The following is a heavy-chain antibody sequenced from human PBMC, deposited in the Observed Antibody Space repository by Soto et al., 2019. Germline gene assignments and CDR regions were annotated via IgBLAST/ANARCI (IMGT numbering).Heavy chain of an antibody. Sequence: ASVKVSCKASGDTFTSYYMHCVRRAPGQVLEWMGIINPSGGSTSYAQKFQGRVTMTRDTSTSTVYMELSSLRSEDTAVYYCARDAKKYYYGSGRANYYYGMDVWGQGTTVTVSS. CDR1: GDTFTSYY. D-gene: IGHD3-10*01. J-gene: IGHJ6*02. CDR3: ARDAKKYYYGSGRANYYYGMDV. V-gene: IGHV1-46*01. CDR2: INPSGGST.